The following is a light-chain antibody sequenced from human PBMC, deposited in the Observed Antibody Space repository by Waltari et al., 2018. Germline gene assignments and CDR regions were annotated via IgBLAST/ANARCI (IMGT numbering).Light chain of an antibody. CDR2: AAN. CDR3: ATWDDSLNVVI. J-gene: IGLJ2*01. V-gene: IGLV1-44*01. CDR1: GSNVGSNY. Sequence: QPVVPQPASVSGPPGHRVLISCSGRGSNVGSNYANWYQHVPGTAPKLLNYAANQRPSGVPDRFSRSKSGTSASLAISGLQSDDEADYYCATWDDSLNVVIFGGGTKVAVL.